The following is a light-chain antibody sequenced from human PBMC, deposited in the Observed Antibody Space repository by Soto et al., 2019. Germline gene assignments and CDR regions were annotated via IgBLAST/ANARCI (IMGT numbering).Light chain of an antibody. Sequence: DIEMTQSPSSLSASVGDRVTITCRASQSISSYLNWYQQKPGKVPKLLIYAASSLQSGDPPRVSGSGSGTDFTLTISSLQPEDFATYYCQQSYGTPLTFGGGTKVEIK. CDR3: QQSYGTPLT. CDR2: AAS. V-gene: IGKV1-39*01. J-gene: IGKJ4*01. CDR1: QSISSY.